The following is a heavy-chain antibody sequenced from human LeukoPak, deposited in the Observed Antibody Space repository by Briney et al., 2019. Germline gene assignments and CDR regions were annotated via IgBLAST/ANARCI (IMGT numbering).Heavy chain of an antibody. V-gene: IGHV3-66*01. CDR2: IYSGGST. D-gene: IGHD3-10*01. CDR1: GFTFSSYW. J-gene: IGHJ6*03. Sequence: QSGGSLRLSCAASGFTFSSYWMTWVRQAPGKGLEWVSVIYSGGSTYYADSVKGRFTISRDNSKNTLYLQMNSLRAEDTAVYYCARGGGWFGELFPFYYMDVWGKGTTVTISS. CDR3: ARGGGWFGELFPFYYMDV.